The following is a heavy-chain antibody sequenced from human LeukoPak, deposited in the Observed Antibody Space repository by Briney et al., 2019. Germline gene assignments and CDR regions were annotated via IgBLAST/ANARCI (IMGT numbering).Heavy chain of an antibody. V-gene: IGHV1-24*01. J-gene: IGHJ4*02. CDR2: FDPEDGET. Sequence: ASVKVSCKVSGYTLTELSMHWVRQAPGKGLEWMGGFDPEDGETIYAQKFQGRVTMTEDTSTDTAYMELSNLRSEDTAVYYCATWVTVAGSFDYWGQGTLVTVSS. D-gene: IGHD6-19*01. CDR3: ATWVTVAGSFDY. CDR1: GYTLTELS.